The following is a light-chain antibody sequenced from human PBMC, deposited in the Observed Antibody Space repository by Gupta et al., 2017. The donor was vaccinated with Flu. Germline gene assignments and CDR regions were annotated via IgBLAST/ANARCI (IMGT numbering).Light chain of an antibody. CDR2: EGS. CDR1: SSDVGGDNR. V-gene: IGLV2-23*01. J-gene: IGLJ1*01. CDR3: CSYAGSGTYYV. Sequence: ITISCTGSSSDVGGDNRVSWYQQYPGKAPKLMIYEGSKRPSGVSNRFSGSKSGNTASLTIAGLQAEDEADYYCCSYAGSGTYYVFGTGTKVTVL.